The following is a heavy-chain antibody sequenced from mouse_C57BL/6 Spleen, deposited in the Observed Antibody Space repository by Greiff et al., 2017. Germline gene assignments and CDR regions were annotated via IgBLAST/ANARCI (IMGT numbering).Heavy chain of an antibody. D-gene: IGHD1-1*01. CDR2: ISRGGSYT. Sequence: EVQLVESGGDLVKPGGSLKLSCAASGYTFTSYGMSWVRQTPDKRLEWVATISRGGSYTYYQDSVKGRFTFSRDNAENTLYLQMSSLKSEDTAMYYCARKNYGSSPYYFDYWGQGTTLTVSS. J-gene: IGHJ2*01. CDR1: GYTFTSYG. CDR3: ARKNYGSSPYYFDY. V-gene: IGHV5-6*01.